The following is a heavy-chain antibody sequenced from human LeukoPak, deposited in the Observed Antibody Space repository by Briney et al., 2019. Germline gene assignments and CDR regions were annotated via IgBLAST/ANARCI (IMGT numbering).Heavy chain of an antibody. CDR1: GFTFSNYS. D-gene: IGHD1-7*01. V-gene: IGHV3-48*02. Sequence: WGSLRLSCAASGFTFSNYSMSWVRQAPGKGLEWVSYISSSSSTIYYADSVKGRFTITRYNAKNKLYLQMNSLRDEDTAVYYCARDRASRELPNFDYWGQGTLVTVSS. J-gene: IGHJ4*02. CDR3: ARDRASRELPNFDY. CDR2: ISSSSSTI.